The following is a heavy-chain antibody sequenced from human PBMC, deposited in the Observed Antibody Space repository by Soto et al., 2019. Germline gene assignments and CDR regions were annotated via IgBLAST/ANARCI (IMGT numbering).Heavy chain of an antibody. Sequence: QVQLVESGGGVVQPGGSLRLSCAASKFTFSNYVMHWVRQAPGKGLEWVAVISSDGDSNSYADFVKGRFTISRDNSKNMLYMQMNSLRADDTAVYYCARGPLGSGVDYYYNGMDVLGQGTTVTVSS. CDR1: KFTFSNYV. V-gene: IGHV3-30-3*01. J-gene: IGHJ6*02. D-gene: IGHD3-10*01. CDR2: ISSDGDSN. CDR3: ARGPLGSGVDYYYNGMDV.